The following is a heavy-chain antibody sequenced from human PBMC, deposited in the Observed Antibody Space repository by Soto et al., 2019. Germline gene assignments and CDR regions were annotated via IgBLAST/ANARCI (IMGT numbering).Heavy chain of an antibody. J-gene: IGHJ4*02. CDR2: IIPIFGTA. V-gene: IGHV1-69*13. CDR3: ARSRPDSGYDFDY. D-gene: IGHD5-12*01. CDR1: GGTFSSYA. Sequence: ASVKVSCKASGGTFSSYAISWVRQAPGQGLEWMGGIIPIFGTANYAQKFQGRVTITADESTSTAYMELSSLRSEDTAVYYCARSRPDSGYDFDYWGQGTLVTVSS.